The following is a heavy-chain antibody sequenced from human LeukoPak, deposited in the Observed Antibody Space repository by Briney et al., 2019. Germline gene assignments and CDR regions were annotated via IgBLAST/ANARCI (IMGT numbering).Heavy chain of an antibody. CDR2: IIPIFGTA. CDR3: ARRAATDYYYYMDV. CDR1: GGTFSSYA. Sequence: SVKVSCKASGGTFSSYAISWVRQAPGQGLEWMGGIIPIFGTANYAQKLQGRVTMTTDTSTSTAYMELRSLRSDDTAVYYCARRAATDYYYYMDVWGKGTTVTVSS. V-gene: IGHV1-69*05. J-gene: IGHJ6*03. D-gene: IGHD1-26*01.